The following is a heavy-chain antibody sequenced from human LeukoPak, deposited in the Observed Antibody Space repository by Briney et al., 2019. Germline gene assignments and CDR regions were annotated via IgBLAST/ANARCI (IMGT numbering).Heavy chain of an antibody. CDR1: GFTFSSYW. V-gene: IGHV3-7*02. Sequence: GGSLRLSCAASGFTFSSYWMSWVRQAPGKGLEWVANIKQDGSEKYYVDSVKGRFTISRDNAKNSLYLQMNSLRAEDTAVYYCAIRRITMVRGVPFDYWGQGTLVTVSS. CDR3: AIRRITMVRGVPFDY. D-gene: IGHD3-10*01. CDR2: IKQDGSEK. J-gene: IGHJ4*02.